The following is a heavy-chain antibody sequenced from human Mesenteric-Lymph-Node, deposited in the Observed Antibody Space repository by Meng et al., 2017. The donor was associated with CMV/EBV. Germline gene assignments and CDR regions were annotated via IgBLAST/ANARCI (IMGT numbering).Heavy chain of an antibody. CDR2: IIPAFGTT. CDR1: GGTFSSYA. J-gene: IGHJ4*02. Sequence: SVKVSCKASGGTFSSYAISWVRQAPGQGLEWMGGIIPAFGTTNYAHHFQDRVTITTDESASTAYMKLSSLGSEDTAFYFCARGSRGTPNFFEYWGQGTLVTVSS. D-gene: IGHD3-10*01. V-gene: IGHV1-69*05. CDR3: ARGSRGTPNFFEY.